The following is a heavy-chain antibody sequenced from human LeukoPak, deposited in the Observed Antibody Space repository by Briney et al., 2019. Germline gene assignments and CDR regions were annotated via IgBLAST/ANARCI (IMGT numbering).Heavy chain of an antibody. CDR1: GFTFSSYW. CDR2: INSDGSST. V-gene: IGHV3-74*01. CDR3: AKTHCSSTSCYTEH. J-gene: IGHJ4*02. D-gene: IGHD2-2*02. Sequence: GGSLRLSCAASGFTFSSYWMHWVRQAPGKGLVWVSRINSDGSSTSYADSVKGRFTISRDNAKNTLYLQMNSLRAEDTAVYYCAKTHCSSTSCYTEHWGQGTLVTVFS.